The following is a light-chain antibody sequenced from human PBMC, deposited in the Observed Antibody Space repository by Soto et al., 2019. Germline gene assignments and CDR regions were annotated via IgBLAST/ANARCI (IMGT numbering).Light chain of an antibody. CDR3: QSYDSSLRAWV. Sequence: QSVLTQPPSVSGAPGQRVTISCTGGSSNIGAGYDVHWYHQFPGIAPKLLVYGNTNRPSGISDRFSASKSGSSASLAITGLQAEDEADYYCQSYDSSLRAWVFGGGTKLTVL. CDR1: SSNIGAGYD. J-gene: IGLJ3*02. CDR2: GNT. V-gene: IGLV1-40*01.